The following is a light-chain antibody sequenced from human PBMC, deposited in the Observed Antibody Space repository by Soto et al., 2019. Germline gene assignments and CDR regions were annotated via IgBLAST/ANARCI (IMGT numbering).Light chain of an antibody. CDR2: GVS. J-gene: IGKJ1*01. V-gene: IGKV3-11*01. CDR1: QNISTY. CDR3: QQRNNSPPWT. Sequence: EIVLTQSPATLSLSPGEGASLSCRASQNISTYLAWYQQRPGQVPRLLIYGVSKRAPAIPPRFSGSGSGTDFTLSVSGLETEDFATYYCQQRNNSPPWTFGRGTRVELK.